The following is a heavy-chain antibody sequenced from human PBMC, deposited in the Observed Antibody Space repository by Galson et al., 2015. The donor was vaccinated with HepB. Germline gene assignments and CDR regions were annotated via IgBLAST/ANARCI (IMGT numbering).Heavy chain of an antibody. J-gene: IGHJ4*02. V-gene: IGHV3-9*02. D-gene: IGHD5-18*01. CDR3: VKDRTRGYSYDYWHYSDD. CDR1: GFTSDDYA. CDR2: INWKSDII. Sequence: SLRLSCAASGFTSDDYAMHWVRQAPGKGPEWVAGINWKSDIINYADSVNGRFTISRDNAKNSLHLQMNSLSTEDTALYYCVKDRTRGYSYDYWHYSDDWGQGTLVTLSS.